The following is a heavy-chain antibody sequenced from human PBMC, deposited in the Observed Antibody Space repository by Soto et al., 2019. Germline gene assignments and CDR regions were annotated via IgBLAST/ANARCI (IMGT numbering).Heavy chain of an antibody. D-gene: IGHD3-10*01. CDR2: MNPNSGNT. CDR1: GYTFTSYD. CDR3: ARGRSNYYGSGSSNWFEP. V-gene: IGHV1-8*01. J-gene: IGHJ5*02. Sequence: ASVKVSCKASGYTFTSYDINWVRQATGQGLEWMGWMNPNSGNTGYAQKFQGRVTMTRNTSISTAYMELSSLRSEDTAVYYCARGRSNYYGSGSSNWFEPWGQGTLVTVSS.